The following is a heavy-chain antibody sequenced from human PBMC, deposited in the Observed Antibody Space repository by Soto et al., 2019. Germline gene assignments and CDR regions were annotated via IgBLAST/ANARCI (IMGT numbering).Heavy chain of an antibody. J-gene: IGHJ4*02. Sequence: EVQLLESGGGLVQPGGSLRLSCAASGFTFSSYSMSWVRQAPGKGLEWVSGFRGSGDDGTTYYADSVKGRFTISRDNSKNMLFLQMHSLRAEDTAIYYCAKKVNSGSGSQYFEYLGQGTLVTVSS. CDR3: AKKVNSGSGSQYFEY. CDR2: FRGSGDDGTT. CDR1: GFTFSSYS. D-gene: IGHD3-10*01. V-gene: IGHV3-23*01.